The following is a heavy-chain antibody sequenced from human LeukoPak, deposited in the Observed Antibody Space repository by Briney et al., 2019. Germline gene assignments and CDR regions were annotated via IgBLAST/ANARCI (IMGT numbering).Heavy chain of an antibody. V-gene: IGHV4-4*07. CDR1: GASISSYD. Sequence: SETLSLTCTVSGASISSYDWNWIRQTAEKGLEWIGRVDTSGSTNYNPSLKSRATISLDKSKNQFSLKLNSVTAADTAVYYCARDEVTMVRGLISYYYYMDVWGKGTTVTVSS. CDR2: VDTSGST. CDR3: ARDEVTMVRGLISYYYYMDV. D-gene: IGHD3-10*01. J-gene: IGHJ6*03.